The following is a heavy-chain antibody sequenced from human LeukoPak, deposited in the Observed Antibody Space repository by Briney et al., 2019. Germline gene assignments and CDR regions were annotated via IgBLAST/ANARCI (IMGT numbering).Heavy chain of an antibody. D-gene: IGHD6-6*01. CDR2: IKSKTDGGTT. V-gene: IGHV3-15*01. CDR3: ARDFSSSSTAYLQH. J-gene: IGHJ1*01. CDR1: GFTFSNAW. Sequence: GGSLRLSCAASGFTFSNAWMSWVRQAPGKGLEWVGRIKSKTDGGTTDYAAPVKGRFTISRDDAKNSLYLQMNSLRAEDTAMYYCARDFSSSSTAYLQHWGQGTLVTVSS.